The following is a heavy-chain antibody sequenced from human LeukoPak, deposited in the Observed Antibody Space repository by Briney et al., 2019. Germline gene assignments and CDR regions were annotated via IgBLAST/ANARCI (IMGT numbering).Heavy chain of an antibody. J-gene: IGHJ2*01. V-gene: IGHV1-46*01. D-gene: IGHD5-24*01. CDR3: AGQVEMATKNELWAFDL. CDR2: INPSGGCT. Sequence: GASVKVSCKASGYTFTSYYMHWVRQAPGQGLEWMGIINPSGGCTSYAQKFQGRVTMTRDTSTSTVYMELSSLRSEDTAVYYYAGQVEMATKNELWAFDLWGRGTLVTVSS. CDR1: GYTFTSYY.